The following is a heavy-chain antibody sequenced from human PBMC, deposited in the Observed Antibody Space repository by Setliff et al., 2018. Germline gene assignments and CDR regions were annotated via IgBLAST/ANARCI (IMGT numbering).Heavy chain of an antibody. Sequence: PSETLSLTCTVSGGSISSGGYYWSWIRQHPGKGLEWIGYIYYSGSTYYNPSLKSRVTISVDTSKNQFSLKLSSVTAADTAVYYCARVYADTVDAFAIRGQGTMVTVSS. CDR3: ARVYADTVDAFAI. D-gene: IGHD5-18*01. CDR1: GGSISSGGYY. J-gene: IGHJ3*02. CDR2: IYYSGST. V-gene: IGHV4-31*03.